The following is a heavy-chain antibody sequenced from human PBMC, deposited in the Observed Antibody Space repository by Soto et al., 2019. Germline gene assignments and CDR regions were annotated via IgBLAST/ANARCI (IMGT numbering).Heavy chain of an antibody. D-gene: IGHD6-6*01. CDR2: IIPILGIA. J-gene: IGHJ6*02. Sequence: SVKVSCKASGGTFSSYTISWVRQAPGQGLEWMGRIIPILGIANYAQKFQGRVTITADKSTSTAYMELSSLRSEDTAVYYCAKDLGSSLQNYYYYYGMDVWGQGTTVTVSS. CDR1: GGTFSSYT. V-gene: IGHV1-69*04. CDR3: AKDLGSSLQNYYYYYGMDV.